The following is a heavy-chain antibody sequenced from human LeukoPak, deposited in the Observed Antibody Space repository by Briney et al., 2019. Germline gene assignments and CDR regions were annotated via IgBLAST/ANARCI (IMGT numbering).Heavy chain of an antibody. J-gene: IGHJ6*03. CDR3: ARARGWEPNYYYYYMDV. D-gene: IGHD1-26*01. Sequence: PGGSLRLSCVASGFTFNSYAMFWVRQAPGKGREGVSLIWYDGSNKYYADSVKGRFTISRDNSKNTLYLQMNSLRAEDTAVYYCARARGWEPNYYYYYMDVWGKGTTVTVSS. V-gene: IGHV3-33*01. CDR1: GFTFNSYA. CDR2: IWYDGSNK.